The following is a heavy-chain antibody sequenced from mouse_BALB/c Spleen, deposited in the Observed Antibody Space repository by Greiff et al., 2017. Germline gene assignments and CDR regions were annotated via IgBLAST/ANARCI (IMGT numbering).Heavy chain of an antibody. CDR1: GYTFTDYE. CDR3: ARDYGSSYGDY. D-gene: IGHD1-1*01. CDR2: IDPETGGT. J-gene: IGHJ2*01. V-gene: IGHV1-15*01. Sequence: SGAELVRPGASVTLSCKASGYTFTDYEMHWVKQTPVHGLEWIGAIDPETGGTAYNQKFKGKATLTADKSSSTAYMELSSLTSEDTAVYYCARDYGSSYGDYWGQGTTLTVSS.